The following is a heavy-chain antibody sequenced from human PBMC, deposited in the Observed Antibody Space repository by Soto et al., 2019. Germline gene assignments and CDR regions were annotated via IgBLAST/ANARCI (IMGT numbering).Heavy chain of an antibody. CDR3: AIYITASGTNWFDP. V-gene: IGHV1-3*01. CDR2: INAGNGNT. Sequence: GASVKVSCKASGYTFTRYAMHWVSQAPGQRLEWMGWINAGNGNTKYSQKFQGRVIITRDTSASTAYMELSSLRSEDTAVYYCAIYITASGTNWFDPWGQGTLVTVSS. J-gene: IGHJ5*02. CDR1: GYTFTRYA. D-gene: IGHD6-13*01.